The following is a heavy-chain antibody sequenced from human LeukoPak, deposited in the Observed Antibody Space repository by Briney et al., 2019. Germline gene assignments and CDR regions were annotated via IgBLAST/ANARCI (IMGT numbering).Heavy chain of an antibody. Sequence: PGGSLRLSCAASGFTFCGYLMNWVRHAPGKGRDWVSFIGTIGNAIYDAGSVKGRFADARDNAKTALFLQMNSLRAEDTAVYYCAKDQGLDYWGQGTLVTVSS. V-gene: IGHV3-48*01. CDR1: GFTFCGYL. CDR2: IGTIGNAI. CDR3: AKDQGLDY. J-gene: IGHJ4*02.